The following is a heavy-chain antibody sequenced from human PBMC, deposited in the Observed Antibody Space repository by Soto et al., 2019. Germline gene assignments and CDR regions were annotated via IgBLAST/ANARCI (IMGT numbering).Heavy chain of an antibody. CDR1: GYTFTSYA. Sequence: ASVKVSCKASGYTFTSYAMHWVRQAPGQRLEWMGWINAGNGNTKYSQKFQGRVTITRDTSASTAYMELSSPRSEDTAVYYCARDTGRYYYDSSGYPDYWGQGTLVTVSS. CDR3: ARDTGRYYYDSSGYPDY. J-gene: IGHJ4*02. V-gene: IGHV1-3*01. D-gene: IGHD3-22*01. CDR2: INAGNGNT.